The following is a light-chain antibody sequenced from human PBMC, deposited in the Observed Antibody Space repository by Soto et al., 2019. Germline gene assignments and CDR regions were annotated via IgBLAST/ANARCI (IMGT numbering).Light chain of an antibody. V-gene: IGKV3-20*01. J-gene: IGKJ1*01. CDR3: QQYGTSPRT. CDR2: GAS. Sequence: EIVLTQSPGTLSLSPGERATLSCRASQSISNSYLAWHQQKPGQAPRLLIYGASNRATGIPDRFSGSGSGTDFTLTMNRLEPEDFAVYYCQQYGTSPRTFGQGTRVEIK. CDR1: QSISNSY.